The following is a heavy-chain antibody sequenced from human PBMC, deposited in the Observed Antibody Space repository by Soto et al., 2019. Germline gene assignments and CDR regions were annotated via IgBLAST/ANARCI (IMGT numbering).Heavy chain of an antibody. CDR2: IKEDGSEK. J-gene: IGHJ4*02. D-gene: IGHD1-20*01. CDR3: ARDGISGTIDF. Sequence: HPGGSLRLSCAASGFTFSPYWMTWVRQAPGKGLEWVANIKEDGSEKYYVDSVKGRFTISRDNAKNSLYVEMNSLRVEDTAVYYCARDGISGTIDFWGQGALVTVSS. V-gene: IGHV3-7*03. CDR1: GFTFSPYW.